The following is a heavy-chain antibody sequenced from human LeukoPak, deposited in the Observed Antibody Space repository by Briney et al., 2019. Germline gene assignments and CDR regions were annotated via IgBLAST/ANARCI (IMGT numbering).Heavy chain of an antibody. CDR1: GFTFSSYA. D-gene: IGHD1-26*01. CDR2: ISGSGGST. J-gene: IGHJ4*02. V-gene: IGHV3-23*01. Sequence: PGGSLRLSCAASGFTFSSYAMSWVRQAPGKGLEWVSAISGSGGSTYYADSVKGRFTISRHNSKNTLYLQMNSLRAEDTAVYYCARERVGGYGFDYWGQGTLVTVSS. CDR3: ARERVGGYGFDY.